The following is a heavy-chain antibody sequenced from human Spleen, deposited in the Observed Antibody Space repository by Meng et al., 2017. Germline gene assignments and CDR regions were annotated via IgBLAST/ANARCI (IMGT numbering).Heavy chain of an antibody. CDR2: IYYSGST. J-gene: IGHJ6*02. V-gene: IGHV4-31*03. CDR1: GGSLTNSRYF. Sequence: LRLSCSVSGGSLTNSRYFWTWIRQPPGKGLEWIGHIYYSGSTYYNPSLKSRVAISVDTSKNQFSLKLTSVTAADTAVYYCARGGPTLSSSSLSGKYGMDVWGQGTTVTVS. D-gene: IGHD6-6*01. CDR3: ARGGPTLSSSSLSGKYGMDV.